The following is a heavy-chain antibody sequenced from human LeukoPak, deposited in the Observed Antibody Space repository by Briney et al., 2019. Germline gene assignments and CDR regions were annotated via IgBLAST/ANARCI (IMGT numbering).Heavy chain of an antibody. Sequence: SETLSLTCTVSGGSISSGSYYWSWIRQPAGKGLEWIGRIYTSGSTNYNPSLKSRVTISVDTSKNQFSLKLSSVTAADTAVYYCAGTPYVWGSYLDYWGQGTLVTVSS. V-gene: IGHV4-61*02. CDR2: IYTSGST. J-gene: IGHJ4*02. CDR1: GGSISSGSYY. CDR3: AGTPYVWGSYLDY. D-gene: IGHD3-16*02.